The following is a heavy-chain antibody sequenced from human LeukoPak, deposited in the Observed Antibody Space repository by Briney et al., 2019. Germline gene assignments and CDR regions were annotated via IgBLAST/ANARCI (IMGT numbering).Heavy chain of an antibody. CDR2: IGTSSIYI. J-gene: IGHJ4*02. Sequence: GGSLRLSCAASGFTFSSYTMNWVRQAPGKGLEWVSSIGTSSIYIYYTDSLKGRFTISRDNAKNSLYLQMKSLRAEDTAVYYCARRGFHDYSGFDYWGQGTLVTVSS. CDR1: GFTFSSYT. V-gene: IGHV3-21*01. CDR3: ARRGFHDYSGFDY. D-gene: IGHD3-16*01.